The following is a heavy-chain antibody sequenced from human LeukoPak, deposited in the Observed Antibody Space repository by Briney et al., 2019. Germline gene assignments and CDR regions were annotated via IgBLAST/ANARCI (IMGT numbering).Heavy chain of an antibody. D-gene: IGHD6-13*01. V-gene: IGHV3-73*01. J-gene: IGHJ4*02. CDR1: GFTFSGSA. Sequence: GGSLKLSCAASGFTFSGSAMHWVRQASGKGLEWLGRIRSKADSYSTAYAASVKGRFIVSRDDSKNTAYLQMNSLKTEDTAVYYCRAAADLNDYWGQGTLVTVSS. CDR3: RAAADLNDY. CDR2: IRSKADSYST.